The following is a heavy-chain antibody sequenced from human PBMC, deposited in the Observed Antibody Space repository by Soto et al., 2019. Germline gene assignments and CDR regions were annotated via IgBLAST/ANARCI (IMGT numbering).Heavy chain of an antibody. V-gene: IGHV3-15*01. D-gene: IGHD3-10*01. J-gene: IGHJ5*02. Sequence: EVQLVESGGDLVEPGGSLRLSCAASGFSFNKAWMTWVRQAPGKGLEWVGRIKSRTDGGATEYAPPVNDRFIISRNDSRNMVFLQTNSLKTEDTAVYFCTYLYREGPWGQGTLVTVSS. CDR3: TYLYREGP. CDR1: GFSFNKAW. CDR2: IKSRTDGGAT.